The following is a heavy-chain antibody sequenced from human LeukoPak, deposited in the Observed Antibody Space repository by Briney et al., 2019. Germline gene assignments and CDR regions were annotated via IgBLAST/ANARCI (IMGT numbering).Heavy chain of an antibody. CDR3: ARDWAASGNYNGYFDY. CDR2: ISGNGDRT. D-gene: IGHD3-10*01. Sequence: GGSLRLSCAASGFTFSSYGMHWVRQAPGKGLEHVSSISGNGDRTYCADSVQGRFTISRDNSKNTVYLQMGSLRPEDMAVYYCARDWAASGNYNGYFDYWGQGTLVTVSS. V-gene: IGHV3-64*02. J-gene: IGHJ4*02. CDR1: GFTFSSYG.